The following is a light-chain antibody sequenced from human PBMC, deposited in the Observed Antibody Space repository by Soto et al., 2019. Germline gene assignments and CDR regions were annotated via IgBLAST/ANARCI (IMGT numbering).Light chain of an antibody. CDR2: DAS. Sequence: DIQMTQSPSTLSASVGDRVTITCRATQTLSSWLAWYQQKPGKAPKLLIYDASSLESGVPSRFSGSGSVTEFTLTITSLQPDDFATYDCQQYTSYSLTFGGGTKVEIK. CDR1: QTLSSW. CDR3: QQYTSYSLT. V-gene: IGKV1-5*01. J-gene: IGKJ4*01.